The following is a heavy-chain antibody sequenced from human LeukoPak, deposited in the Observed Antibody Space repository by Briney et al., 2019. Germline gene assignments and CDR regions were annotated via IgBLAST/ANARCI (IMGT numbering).Heavy chain of an antibody. CDR2: INPNSGGT. CDR3: ARGDTTVTIDSGLGY. V-gene: IGHV1-2*02. CDR1: GYTFTGYY. D-gene: IGHD4-17*01. J-gene: IGHJ4*02. Sequence: ASVKVPCKASGYTFTGYYMHWVRQAPGQGLEWMGWINPNSGGTNYAQKFQGRVTMTRDTSISTAYMELSRLRSDDTAVYYCARGDTTVTIDSGLGYWGQGTLVTVSS.